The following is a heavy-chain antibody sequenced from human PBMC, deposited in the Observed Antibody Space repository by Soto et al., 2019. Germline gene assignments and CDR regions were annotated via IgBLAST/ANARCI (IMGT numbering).Heavy chain of an antibody. Sequence: EVQLEESGGDLVQPGGSLSLSCAASGFTLSAYWMTWVRQAPGKGPEWVANINRDGSKKSYLHAVRGRFTISRDNVGNSLYLQMDSLRADDTALYYCARDVSPGSSSLYLDAFDIWGQGTMVTVSS. CDR3: ARDVSPGSSSLYLDAFDI. J-gene: IGHJ3*02. D-gene: IGHD6-13*01. CDR1: GFTLSAYW. V-gene: IGHV3-7*05. CDR2: INRDGSKK.